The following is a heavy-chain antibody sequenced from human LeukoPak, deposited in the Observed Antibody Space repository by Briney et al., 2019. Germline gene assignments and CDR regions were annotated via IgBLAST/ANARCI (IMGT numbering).Heavy chain of an antibody. J-gene: IGHJ4*02. D-gene: IGHD1-26*01. CDR1: GYTFTGYY. V-gene: IGHV1-2*02. CDR3: ARGGGIVAPSFEY. CDR2: INPNSGGT. Sequence: ASVKVSCKASGYTFTGYYMHWVRQAPGQGLEWMGWINPNSGGTNYAQKFQGRVTMARDTSISTAYMELSRLRSDDTAVYYCARGGGIVAPSFEYWGQGTLVTVSS.